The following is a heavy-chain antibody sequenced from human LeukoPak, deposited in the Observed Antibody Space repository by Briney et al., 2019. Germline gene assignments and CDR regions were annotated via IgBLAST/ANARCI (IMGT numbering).Heavy chain of an antibody. Sequence: ASVKVSCKASGGTFSSYAISWVRQATGQGLEWMEWMNPNSGNTGYAQKFQGRVTMTRNTSISTAYMELSSLRSEDTAVYYCARADPNSSGTPTDDYWGQGTLVTVSS. D-gene: IGHD6-19*01. V-gene: IGHV1-8*02. CDR1: GGTFSSYA. CDR2: MNPNSGNT. CDR3: ARADPNSSGTPTDDY. J-gene: IGHJ4*02.